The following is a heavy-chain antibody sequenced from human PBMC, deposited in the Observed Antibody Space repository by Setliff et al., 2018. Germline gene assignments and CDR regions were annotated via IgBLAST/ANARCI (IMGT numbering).Heavy chain of an antibody. CDR1: GFTFNKYW. CDR3: ARDGVYYGMDV. V-gene: IGHV3-7*01. J-gene: IGHJ6*02. Sequence: GGSLRLSCAASGFTFNKYWMAWVRQAPGKGLEWVANIDPDGIGKYYADSVRGRFTISRDNSKNSLYLQINSLRAEDTAVYYCARDGVYYGMDVWGQGTTVTVSS. CDR2: IDPDGIGK.